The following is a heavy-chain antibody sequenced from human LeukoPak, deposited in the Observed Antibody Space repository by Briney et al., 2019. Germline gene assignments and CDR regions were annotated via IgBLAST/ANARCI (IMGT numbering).Heavy chain of an antibody. V-gene: IGHV1-2*02. J-gene: IGHJ4*02. CDR3: ARGSLGRSGGSCYSY. D-gene: IGHD2-15*01. CDR1: GYTFTGYY. Sequence: GASVKVSCKASGYTFTGYYMHWVRQAPGQGLEWMGWINPNSGGTNYAQKFQGRVTMTRDTSISTAYMELSRLRSDDTAVYYCARGSLGRSGGSCYSYWGQGTLVTVSS. CDR2: INPNSGGT.